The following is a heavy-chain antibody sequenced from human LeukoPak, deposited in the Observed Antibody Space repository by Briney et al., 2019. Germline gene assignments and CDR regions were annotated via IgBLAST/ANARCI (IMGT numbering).Heavy chain of an antibody. Sequence: PSETLSLTCTVSGGSISSYYWSWIRQPPGKGLEWIGEIYHSGSTNYNPSLKSRVTISVDTSKNQFSLKLSSVTAVDTAVYYCARQPVAEAFDIWGQGTMVTVSS. CDR1: GGSISSYY. D-gene: IGHD6-19*01. J-gene: IGHJ3*02. CDR2: IYHSGST. CDR3: ARQPVAEAFDI. V-gene: IGHV4-59*08.